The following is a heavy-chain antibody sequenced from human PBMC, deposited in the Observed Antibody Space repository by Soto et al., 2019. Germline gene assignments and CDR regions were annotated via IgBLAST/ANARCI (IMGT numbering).Heavy chain of an antibody. D-gene: IGHD3-10*01. Sequence: QVQLVQSGAEVKKPGSSVKVSCKASGGIFSTYAISWLRQAPGQGLEWMGGIIPLFGTPKYAQRFQGRVTIPAHESTSTAYMELSRLRSEDTAGYYCARDRDDYGSGNYYNRIDFWGQGPLVTVSS. J-gene: IGHJ4*02. V-gene: IGHV1-69*01. CDR2: IIPLFGTP. CDR3: ARDRDDYGSGNYYNRIDF. CDR1: GGIFSTYA.